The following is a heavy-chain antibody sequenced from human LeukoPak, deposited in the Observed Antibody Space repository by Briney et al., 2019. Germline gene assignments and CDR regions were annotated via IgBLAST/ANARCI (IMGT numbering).Heavy chain of an antibody. CDR2: ISGSGGST. V-gene: IGHV3-23*01. J-gene: IGHJ4*02. D-gene: IGHD6-13*01. CDR1: GFTFSSYA. Sequence: GGSLRLSCAAPGFTFSSYAMSWVRQAPGKGLEWVSGISGSGGSTYYADSVKGRFTISRDNSKNTLYLQMNSLRAEDTAVYYCAKEWRYSSSWYQYYFDYWGQGTLVTVSS. CDR3: AKEWRYSSSWYQYYFDY.